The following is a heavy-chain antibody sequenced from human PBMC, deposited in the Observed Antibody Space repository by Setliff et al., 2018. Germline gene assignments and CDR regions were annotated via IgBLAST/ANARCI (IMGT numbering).Heavy chain of an antibody. D-gene: IGHD3-3*01. Sequence: GESLTISCAASGFTFSNYAVSWVRQAPGKGLEWVSTIFGGSSSPYYADSVKGRFTISRDNSKNTLYLQMNSLRAEDTAVYFCAKAASPLFGILGLGYYFDSWGQGNLVTVSS. CDR3: AKAASPLFGILGLGYYFDS. CDR1: GFTFSNYA. V-gene: IGHV3-23*03. CDR2: IFGGSSSP. J-gene: IGHJ4*02.